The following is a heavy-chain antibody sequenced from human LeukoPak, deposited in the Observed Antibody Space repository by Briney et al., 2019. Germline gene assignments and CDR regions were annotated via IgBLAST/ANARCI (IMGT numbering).Heavy chain of an antibody. J-gene: IGHJ3*02. CDR2: IYYSGST. CDR3: ARIPGYSYGYDAFDI. Sequence: SETLSLTCTVSGGSISSYYWSWIRQPPGKGLEWIGYIYYSGSTNYNPSLKSRVTISVDTSKNQFSLELSSVTAADTAVYYCARIPGYSYGYDAFDIWGQGTMVTVSS. CDR1: GGSISSYY. V-gene: IGHV4-59*01. D-gene: IGHD5-18*01.